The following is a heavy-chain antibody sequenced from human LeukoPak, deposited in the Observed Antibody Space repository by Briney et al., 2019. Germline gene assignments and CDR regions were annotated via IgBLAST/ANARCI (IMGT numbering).Heavy chain of an antibody. Sequence: SETLSLTCSVSGYSISSGYHCGWIRQPPGKGLEWIGTIYHSGSTYYNPSLETRVTISVDTSKNQFSLKLSSVTAADTAVYYCARTHYYYDSGGLDAFDIWGQGTMVTVSS. CDR3: ARTHYYYDSGGLDAFDI. CDR2: IYHSGST. V-gene: IGHV4-38-2*02. CDR1: GYSISSGYH. J-gene: IGHJ3*02. D-gene: IGHD3-22*01.